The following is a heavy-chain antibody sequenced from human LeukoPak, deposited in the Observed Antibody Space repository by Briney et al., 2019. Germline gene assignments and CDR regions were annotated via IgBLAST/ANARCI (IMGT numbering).Heavy chain of an antibody. CDR2: IYTRGGT. D-gene: IGHD2-15*01. Sequence: SETLSLTCTVSGGSINNYYWSWIRQPAGKGLEWIGRIYTRGGTNYNPSLKSRVTMSVDTSKNQCSLRLSSVTAADMAVYYCARGRYCSADICSGGDAFDIWGQGTMVSVSS. CDR3: ARGRYCSADICSGGDAFDI. CDR1: GGSINNYY. V-gene: IGHV4-4*07. J-gene: IGHJ3*02.